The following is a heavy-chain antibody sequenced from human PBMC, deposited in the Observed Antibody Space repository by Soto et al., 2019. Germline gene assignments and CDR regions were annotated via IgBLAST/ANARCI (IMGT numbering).Heavy chain of an antibody. D-gene: IGHD3-3*01. CDR3: ARDVGPVTIFGEALSGYFDF. V-gene: IGHV3-7*03. J-gene: IGHJ4*02. CDR2: IKDDGSER. CDR1: GFSFGSYW. Sequence: PXGSLRLSCAVSGFSFGSYWMSWVRQAPGRGLEWLASIKDDGSERYYLDSVKGRSTISRDNAKDSLSLQMNSLRGEDTAFYYCARDVGPVTIFGEALSGYFDFWGQGALVTVSS.